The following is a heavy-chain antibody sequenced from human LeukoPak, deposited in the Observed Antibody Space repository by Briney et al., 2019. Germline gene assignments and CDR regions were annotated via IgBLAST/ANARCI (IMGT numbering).Heavy chain of an antibody. CDR3: ARMFGGYCSGGNCYKAFDL. CDR2: IYYSGST. CDR1: GGSISSYY. J-gene: IGHJ3*01. Sequence: SETLSLTCTASGGSISSYYWSWIRQPPGKGLEWIGYIYYSGSTNYNPSLKSRVTISVDTSKNQFSLKLSSVTAADTAVYYCARMFGGYCSGGNCYKAFDLWGQGTMVTVSS. D-gene: IGHD2-15*01. V-gene: IGHV4-59*01.